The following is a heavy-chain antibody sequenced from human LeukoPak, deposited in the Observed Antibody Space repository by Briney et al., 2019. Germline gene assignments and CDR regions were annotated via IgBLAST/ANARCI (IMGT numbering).Heavy chain of an antibody. J-gene: IGHJ6*02. Sequence: QAGGSLRLSCAASGFTFSSYAMSWVRQAPGKGLEWVSYISSSTNTIYYADSVKGRFTISRDKAKNSLFLQMNSLRDEDTAVYYCEGYYYGMDVWGQGTTVTVSS. CDR2: ISSSTNTI. CDR3: EGYYYGMDV. V-gene: IGHV3-48*02. CDR1: GFTFSSYA.